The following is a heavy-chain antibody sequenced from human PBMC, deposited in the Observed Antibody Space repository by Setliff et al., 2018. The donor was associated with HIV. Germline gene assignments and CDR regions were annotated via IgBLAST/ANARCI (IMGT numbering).Heavy chain of an antibody. CDR1: EDTFNSYT. D-gene: IGHD3-10*01. Sequence: SVKVSCKASEDTFNSYTIHWVRQTHGQGLEWMGRTIPVLSMSNFALKFQGRGSIFADKSTSTAYLGLNGLTSEDTAIYYCATSFGSGVAPFDNWGQGTLVTVSS. V-gene: IGHV1-69*02. J-gene: IGHJ4*02. CDR3: ATSFGSGVAPFDN. CDR2: TIPVLSMS.